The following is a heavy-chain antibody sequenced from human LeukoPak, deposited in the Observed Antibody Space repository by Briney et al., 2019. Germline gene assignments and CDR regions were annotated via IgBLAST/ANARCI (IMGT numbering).Heavy chain of an antibody. CDR1: GGSFSGYY. V-gene: IGHV4-34*01. CDR3: ARHQLEQWLTFDY. D-gene: IGHD6-19*01. J-gene: IGHJ4*02. Sequence: SETLSLTCAVYGGSFSGYYWSWIRQPPGKGLEWIGEINHSGSTNYNPSLKSRVTISVDTSKNQFSLKLSSVTAADTAVYYCARHQLEQWLTFDYWGQGTLVTVSS. CDR2: INHSGST.